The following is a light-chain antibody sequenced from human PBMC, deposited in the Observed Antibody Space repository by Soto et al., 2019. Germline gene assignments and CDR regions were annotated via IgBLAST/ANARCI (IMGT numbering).Light chain of an antibody. V-gene: IGKV3-15*01. Sequence: EILMTQSPATLSVSPGERFTLSCRAGQGVTTNFAWYQQKSGQSPRLLIYDVSSRATGVPCRFSGTGSETDFPLTISGLQSEDSAIYFCQQYNNWPFSFGQGTRLENK. CDR1: QGVTTN. CDR2: DVS. J-gene: IGKJ5*01. CDR3: QQYNNWPFS.